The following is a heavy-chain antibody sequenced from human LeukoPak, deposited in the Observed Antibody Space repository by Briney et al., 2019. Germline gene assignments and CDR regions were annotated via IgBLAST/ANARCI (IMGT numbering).Heavy chain of an antibody. V-gene: IGHV6-1*01. CDR3: AKELTSSSGYLHYFDY. CDR2: TYYRSKWYN. J-gene: IGHJ4*02. CDR1: GDSVSSNSAA. Sequence: SQTLSLTCAISGDSVSSNSAAWNWIRQSPSRGLEWLGRTYYRSKWYNDYAVSVKSRITINPDTSKNQFSMQLNSVTPEDTAVYYCAKELTSSSGYLHYFDYWGQGTLVTVSS. D-gene: IGHD6-25*01.